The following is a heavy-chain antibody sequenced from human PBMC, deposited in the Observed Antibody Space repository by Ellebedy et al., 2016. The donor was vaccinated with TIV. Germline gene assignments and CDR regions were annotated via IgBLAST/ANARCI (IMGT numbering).Heavy chain of an antibody. J-gene: IGHJ4*02. CDR3: ARELKEGSSDY. V-gene: IGHV3-30*04. D-gene: IGHD6-19*01. CDR2: LSYDGGHE. Sequence: GGSLRPSCAASGFTFSDYAMFWVRQAPGKGLEWLALLSYDGGHESFADSVKGRFTLSRDNSKNTLYLQMNSLRVDDTAVYYCARELKEGSSDYWGQGTLVTVSS. CDR1: GFTFSDYA.